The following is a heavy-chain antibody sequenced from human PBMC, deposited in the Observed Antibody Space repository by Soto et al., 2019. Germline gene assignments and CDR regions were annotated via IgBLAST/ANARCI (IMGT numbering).Heavy chain of an antibody. CDR3: ARRYGPGFDY. CDR2: VYSSGST. Sequence: SETLSLTCTVSGGSMNTYYWSWIRQPPRKGLQWIGYVYSSGSTKYNPSLKSRVTMSVDTSKNQFSLQLSSVTAADTAVYYCARRYGPGFDYWGQGTLVTISS. V-gene: IGHV4-59*08. D-gene: IGHD4-17*01. CDR1: GGSMNTYY. J-gene: IGHJ4*02.